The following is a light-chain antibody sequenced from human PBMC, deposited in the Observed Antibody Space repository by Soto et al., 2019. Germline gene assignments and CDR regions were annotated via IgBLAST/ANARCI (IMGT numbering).Light chain of an antibody. CDR3: QEYAASPFR. V-gene: IGKV3-20*01. J-gene: IGKJ3*01. CDR2: GAS. Sequence: EIVMTQSPATLSVTPGERAPLSCRASQSVSSSYLAWYQQRPGQAPRLLIYGASSRATGIPDRISGSGSGTDFTLTISRLEPDDFTVYYCQEYAASPFRFGPGTMVDI. CDR1: QSVSSSY.